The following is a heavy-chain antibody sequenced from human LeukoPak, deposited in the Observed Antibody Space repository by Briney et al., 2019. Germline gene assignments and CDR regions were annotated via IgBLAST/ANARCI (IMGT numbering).Heavy chain of an antibody. Sequence: GGSLRLSCAASGFTFSSYSISWVRQAPGKGLEWVSYISSSSSTIYYADSVKGRFTISRDNAKNSLYLQMNRLRAEDTAVYYCARDPPYSYGPQGLYYYYMDVWVKGTTVTVSS. CDR2: ISSSSSTI. CDR1: GFTFSSYS. J-gene: IGHJ6*03. V-gene: IGHV3-48*04. D-gene: IGHD5-18*01. CDR3: ARDPPYSYGPQGLYYYYMDV.